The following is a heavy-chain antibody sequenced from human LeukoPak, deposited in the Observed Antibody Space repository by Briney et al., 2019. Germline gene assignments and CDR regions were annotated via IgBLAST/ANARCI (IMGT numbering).Heavy chain of an antibody. V-gene: IGHV4-34*01. D-gene: IGHD2-2*01. Sequence: KPSETLSLTCAVYGGSFSGYYWSWIRQPPGKGLEWIGEINHSGSTNYNPSLKSRVTISDTSKNQFSLKLSSVTAADTAVYYWARGTKVVPANYGGQGTLVTVSS. CDR3: ARGTKVVPANY. CDR1: GGSFSGYY. J-gene: IGHJ4*02. CDR2: INHSGST.